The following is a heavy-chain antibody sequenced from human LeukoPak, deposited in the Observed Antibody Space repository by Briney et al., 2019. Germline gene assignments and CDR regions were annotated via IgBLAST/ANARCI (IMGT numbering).Heavy chain of an antibody. CDR1: GFTFSSYS. J-gene: IGHJ4*02. V-gene: IGHV3-21*04. D-gene: IGHD6-13*01. CDR2: ISSSVSYI. Sequence: PGGSLRLSCAASGFTFSSYSMNWVRQAPGKGLEWVSSISSSVSYIYYADSVKGRFTISRGNAKNSLYLQMNSLRAEDTAVYYCAEDQQLADFDYWGQGTLVTVSS. CDR3: AEDQQLADFDY.